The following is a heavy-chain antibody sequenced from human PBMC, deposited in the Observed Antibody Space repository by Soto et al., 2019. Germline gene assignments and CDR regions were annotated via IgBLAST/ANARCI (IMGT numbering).Heavy chain of an antibody. CDR2: IYYSGST. CDR1: GGSVSSGDYY. CDR3: ARERITMVRGIDY. J-gene: IGHJ4*02. D-gene: IGHD3-10*01. Sequence: PSGSLSLTCTVSGGSVSSGDYYWRWIRQPPGKGLEWIGYIYYSGSTYYNPSLKSRVTISVDTSKNQFSLKLNSVTAADTAVYYCARERITMVRGIDYWGQGTLVTVSS. V-gene: IGHV4-30-4*01.